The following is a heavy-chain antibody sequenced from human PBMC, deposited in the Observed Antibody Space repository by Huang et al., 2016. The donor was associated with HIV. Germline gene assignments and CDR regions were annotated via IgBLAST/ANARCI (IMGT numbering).Heavy chain of an antibody. Sequence: QVELVQSGAEVKRPGASVRVSCKASGYVFTKYGINWVRQAPGQGLEWMGWSSVYNGNTNYAEKMRGRVTLSRDTSKTTAYMELRDVTSADTAVYYCARDHWYPLQNWFDLWGQGTLVTVSS. CDR3: ARDHWYPLQNWFDL. D-gene: IGHD1-1*01. CDR2: SSVYNGNT. CDR1: GYVFTKYG. V-gene: IGHV1-18*01. J-gene: IGHJ5*02.